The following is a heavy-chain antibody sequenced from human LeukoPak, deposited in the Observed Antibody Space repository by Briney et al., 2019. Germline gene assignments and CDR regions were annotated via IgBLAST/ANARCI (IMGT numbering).Heavy chain of an antibody. CDR3: AKDPWDYGSSWYGGYYYYGMDV. Sequence: GGSLRLSCAASGFTFSSYAMSWVRQAPGKGLEWVSAISGSGGSTYHADSVKGRFTISRDNSKNTLYLQMNSLRAEDTAVYYCAKDPWDYGSSWYGGYYYYGMDVWGQGTTVTVSS. J-gene: IGHJ6*02. D-gene: IGHD6-13*01. CDR2: ISGSGGST. V-gene: IGHV3-23*01. CDR1: GFTFSSYA.